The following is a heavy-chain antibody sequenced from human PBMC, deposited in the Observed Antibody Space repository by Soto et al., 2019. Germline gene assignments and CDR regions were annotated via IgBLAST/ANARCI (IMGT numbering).Heavy chain of an antibody. CDR3: AREQIIANWFDP. J-gene: IGHJ5*02. V-gene: IGHV4-34*01. Sequence: QVQLQQWGAGLLKPSETLSLTCAVYGGSFSGYYWSWIRQPPGKGLEWIGEINHSGSTNYNPSLKSRVTISVDTSKNQFSLKLRSVTAADTAVYYCAREQIIANWFDPWGQGTLVTVSS. D-gene: IGHD2-21*01. CDR2: INHSGST. CDR1: GGSFSGYY.